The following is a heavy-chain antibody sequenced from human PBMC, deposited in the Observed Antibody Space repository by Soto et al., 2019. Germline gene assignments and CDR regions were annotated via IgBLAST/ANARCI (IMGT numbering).Heavy chain of an antibody. CDR3: ARHDCISSSCYYYYYYGMDV. CDR1: GCTFSSYA. D-gene: IGHD2-2*01. J-gene: IGHJ6*02. Sequence: SMKVFCKASGCTFSSYAISWVRQAPGQGLEWVGGIIPIFGTVNYAQKFQGRVTITADESTSTAYMEPSSLRSEDTAVYYCARHDCISSSCYYYYYYGMDVWGQGTAVTVS. CDR2: IIPIFGTV. V-gene: IGHV1-69*13.